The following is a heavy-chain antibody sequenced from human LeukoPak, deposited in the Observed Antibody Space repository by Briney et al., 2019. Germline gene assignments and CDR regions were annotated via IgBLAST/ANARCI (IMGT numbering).Heavy chain of an antibody. V-gene: IGHV4-39*01. CDR2: IYYSGST. J-gene: IGHJ4*02. CDR1: GGSISSSSYY. D-gene: IGHD6-13*01. CDR3: ARHGYSSSWYPIDY. Sequence: SETLSLTCTVSGGSISSSSYYWGWIRQPPGKGLEWIGSIYYSGSTYYGPSLKSRVTISVDTSKNQFSLNLSSVTAADTAVYHCARHGYSSSWYPIDYWGQGTLVTVSS.